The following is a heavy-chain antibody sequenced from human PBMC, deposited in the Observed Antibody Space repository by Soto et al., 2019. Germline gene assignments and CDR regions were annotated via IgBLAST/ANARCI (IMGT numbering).Heavy chain of an antibody. J-gene: IGHJ6*02. D-gene: IGHD6-19*01. Sequence: QVDLVQSGAEVKKPGASVKVACQTSGYTFTAYGITWVRQAQGQGLELVGWISPYNGHTKYAEKFEGRVTKATDLSTGTASMELRSLKSDDTAVYYCARSGWNSTYYSHGLDVWGQGTTVTVSS. CDR3: ARSGWNSTYYSHGLDV. CDR1: GYTFTAYG. CDR2: ISPYNGHT. V-gene: IGHV1-18*01.